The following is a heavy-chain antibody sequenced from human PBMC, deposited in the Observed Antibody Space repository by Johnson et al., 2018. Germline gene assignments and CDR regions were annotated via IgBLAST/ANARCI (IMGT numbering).Heavy chain of an antibody. V-gene: IGHV3-66*02. CDR2: IYSGGST. Sequence: VQLVQSGGGLVKPGGSLRLSCAASGFTFSSYSMNWVRQAPGKGLEWVSVIYSGGSTYYADSVKGLFTISRDNSKNTLYLQMNSLRAEDTAVYYCAREEVVRGADDAFDIWGQGTMVTVSS. D-gene: IGHD3-10*01. J-gene: IGHJ3*02. CDR3: AREEVVRGADDAFDI. CDR1: GFTFSSYS.